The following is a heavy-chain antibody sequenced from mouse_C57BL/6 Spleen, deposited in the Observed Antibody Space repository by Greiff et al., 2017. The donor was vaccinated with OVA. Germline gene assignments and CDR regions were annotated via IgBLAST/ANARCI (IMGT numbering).Heavy chain of an antibody. CDR3: ARWGYDEMDY. V-gene: IGHV1-69*01. CDR2: IDPSDSYT. Sequence: VQLQQPGAELVMPGASVKLSCKASGYTFTSYWMHWVKQRPGQGLEWIGEIDPSDSYTNYNQKFKGKSTLTVDKSSSTAYMQLSSLTSEDSAVYYCARWGYDEMDYWGQGTSVTVSS. J-gene: IGHJ4*01. D-gene: IGHD2-2*01. CDR1: GYTFTSYW.